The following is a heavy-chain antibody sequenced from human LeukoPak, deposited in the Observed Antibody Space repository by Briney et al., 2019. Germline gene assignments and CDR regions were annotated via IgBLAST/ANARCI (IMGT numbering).Heavy chain of an antibody. D-gene: IGHD3-10*01. CDR1: GFTFSNYA. V-gene: IGHV3-23*01. CDR2: TSGSGGST. CDR3: AKDIWGYGSGSYPDY. J-gene: IGHJ4*02. Sequence: GGSLRLSCAASGFTFSNYAMSWVRQAPGKGLAWVSVTSGSGGSTYYGDSVKGRFTISRDNSKNTLYLQMNSLRTEDTALYYCAKDIWGYGSGSYPDYWGQGTLVTVSS.